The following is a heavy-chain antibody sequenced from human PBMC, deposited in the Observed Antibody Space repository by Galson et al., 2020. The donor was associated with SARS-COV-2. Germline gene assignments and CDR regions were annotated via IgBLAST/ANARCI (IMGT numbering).Heavy chain of an antibody. D-gene: IGHD3-3*01. CDR3: ARTTIFGVVDRFYY. CDR2: NYYSGST. Sequence: SETLSITCTVYGGSINSSSNYSGWIRPPPGKGPEWIGSNYYSGSTYYNPSPKSRVTISVDTSKNQFSLKLSSVTAADSAVYYCARTTIFGVVDRFYYWCQGTLVTVSS. J-gene: IGHJ4*02. V-gene: IGHV4-39*01. CDR1: GGSINSSSNY.